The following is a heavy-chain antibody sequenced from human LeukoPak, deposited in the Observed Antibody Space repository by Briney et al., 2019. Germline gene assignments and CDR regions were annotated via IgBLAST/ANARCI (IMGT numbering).Heavy chain of an antibody. D-gene: IGHD1-26*01. Sequence: PSETLSLTCAVSGYSISSGYYWGWIRQPPGKGLEWIGSIYHSGSTYYNPSLKSRVTISVDTSKNQFSLKLSSVTAADTAVYYCATRKSGSYFFDYWGQGTLVTVPS. CDR2: IYHSGST. J-gene: IGHJ4*02. V-gene: IGHV4-38-2*01. CDR1: GYSISSGYY. CDR3: ATRKSGSYFFDY.